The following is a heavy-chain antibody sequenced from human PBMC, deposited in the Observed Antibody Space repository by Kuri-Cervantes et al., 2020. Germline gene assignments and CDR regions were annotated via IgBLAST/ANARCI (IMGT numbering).Heavy chain of an antibody. CDR3: ARVGWFGELLEAWGGNFDY. D-gene: IGHD3-10*01. CDR2: INHSGST. CDR1: GGSFSGYY. J-gene: IGHJ4*02. Sequence: LRLSCAVYGGSFSGYYWSWIRQPPGKGLEWIGEINHSGSTNYNPSLKSRVTISVDTSKNQFSLKLSSVTAADTAVYYCARVGWFGELLEAWGGNFDYWGQGTLVTVSS. V-gene: IGHV4-34*09.